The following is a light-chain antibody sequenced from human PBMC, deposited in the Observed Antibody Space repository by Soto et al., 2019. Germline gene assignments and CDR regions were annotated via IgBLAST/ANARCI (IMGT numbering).Light chain of an antibody. CDR1: QSVRFN. CDR3: QQRSNWPPIT. V-gene: IGKV3-11*01. Sequence: EIVMTQSPATLSVSPGERATLSCRASQSVRFNLAWYQQKPGQAPRLLIYAASTRATGTPARFSGSGSGTDFTLTISSLEPEDFAVYYCQQRSNWPPITFGHGTRLEIK. J-gene: IGKJ5*01. CDR2: AAS.